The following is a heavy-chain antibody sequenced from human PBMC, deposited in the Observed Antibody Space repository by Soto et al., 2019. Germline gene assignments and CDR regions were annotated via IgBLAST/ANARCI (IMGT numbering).Heavy chain of an antibody. CDR1: GGTFSSYT. J-gene: IGHJ4*02. D-gene: IGHD3-10*01. CDR2: IITILGIA. Sequence: QVQLVQSVAAVKKPGSSLKVSCKAYGGTFSSYTISWVRQAPGQGLEWMGRIITILGIANYAQKWQGRVTITADKSTRTAYMELSIRRSEATAVYYCAREDGYYGSGRYYTYCLDYWVQGTLVTVCS. CDR3: AREDGYYGSGRYYTYCLDY. V-gene: IGHV1-69*08.